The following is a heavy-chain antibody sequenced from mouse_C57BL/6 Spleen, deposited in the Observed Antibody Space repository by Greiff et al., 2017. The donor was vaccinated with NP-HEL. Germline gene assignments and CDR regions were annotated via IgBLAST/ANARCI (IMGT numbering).Heavy chain of an antibody. Sequence: DVKLQESGPGLVKPSQSLSLTCSVTGYSITSGYYWNWIRQFPGNKLEWMGYISYDGSNNYNPSLKNRISITRDTSKNQFFLKLNSVTTEDTATYYCVREDDPYAMDYWGQGTSVTVSS. CDR3: VREDDPYAMDY. CDR2: ISYDGSN. V-gene: IGHV3-6*01. D-gene: IGHD2-3*01. J-gene: IGHJ4*01. CDR1: GYSITSGYY.